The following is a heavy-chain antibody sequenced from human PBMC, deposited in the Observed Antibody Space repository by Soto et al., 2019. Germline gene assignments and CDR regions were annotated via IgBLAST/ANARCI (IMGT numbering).Heavy chain of an antibody. V-gene: IGHV3-30-3*01. J-gene: IGHJ4*02. Sequence: SLKISCSVSGFIFSSYGFHWVRQTAGKGLEWVALISYDGVIQYYTDSVEGRFTISRDNSKNTLYLQMNSLRVEDTAVYYCASYRTPAVVVPAAIDYWGQGTRVTVSS. CDR1: GFIFSSYG. D-gene: IGHD2-2*01. CDR2: ISYDGVIQ. CDR3: ASYRTPAVVVPAAIDY.